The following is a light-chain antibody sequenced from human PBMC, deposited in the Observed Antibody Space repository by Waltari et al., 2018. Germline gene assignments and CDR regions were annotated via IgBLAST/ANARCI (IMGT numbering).Light chain of an antibody. J-gene: IGKJ2*01. CDR2: DAS. Sequence: VLTQSPATLSLSPGAGATLSCRASQSVSTSLAWIQQKPGQAPRLLIYDASIRATGVPARFSGSGSGTDFTLTISSLEPEDVAVYYCQQSSIVPPTFGQGTKLEIK. V-gene: IGKV3-11*01. CDR1: QSVSTS. CDR3: QQSSIVPPT.